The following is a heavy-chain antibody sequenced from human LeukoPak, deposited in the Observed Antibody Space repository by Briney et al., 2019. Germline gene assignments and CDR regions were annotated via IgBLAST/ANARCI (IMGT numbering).Heavy chain of an antibody. Sequence: KPSETLSLTCAVYGGSFSGYYWSWIRQPPGKGLEWIGEINHSGSTNYNPSLKSRVTISVDTSKNQFSLKLSSVTAADTAVYYCARGVSYCSGGSCYSTYMDVWGKGTTVTVSS. V-gene: IGHV4-34*01. J-gene: IGHJ6*03. D-gene: IGHD2-15*01. CDR1: GGSFSGYY. CDR3: ARGVSYCSGGSCYSTYMDV. CDR2: INHSGST.